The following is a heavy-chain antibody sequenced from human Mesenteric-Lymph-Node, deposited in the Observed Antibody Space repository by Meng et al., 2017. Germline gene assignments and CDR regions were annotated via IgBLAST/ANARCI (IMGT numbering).Heavy chain of an antibody. CDR2: IWYDGSNK. CDR3: LAAAGTGEDY. D-gene: IGHD6-13*01. J-gene: IGHJ4*02. Sequence: QVQLVESGGGVVQPGRSLRLSCAASGFTFSSYGMHWVRQAPGKGLEWVAVIWYDGSNKNYADSVKGRFTISRDNSKNTLYLQMNTLRSDDTAVYYCLAAAGTGEDYWGQGTLVTVSS. V-gene: IGHV3-33*01. CDR1: GFTFSSYG.